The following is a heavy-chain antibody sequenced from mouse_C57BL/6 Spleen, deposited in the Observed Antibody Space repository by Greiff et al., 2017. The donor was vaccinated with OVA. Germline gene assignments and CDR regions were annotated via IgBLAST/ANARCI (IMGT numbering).Heavy chain of an antibody. D-gene: IGHD1-1*01. CDR1: GFTFSDYY. V-gene: IGHV5-12*01. CDR3: ARHGGYYGSTLGSAWFAY. CDR2: ISNGGGST. J-gene: IGHJ3*01. Sequence: EVHLVESGGGLVQPGGSLKLSCAASGFTFSDYYMNWVRQTPEKRLEWVAYISNGGGSTYYPDTVKGRFTISRDNAKNTLYLQMSRLKSEDTALYYCARHGGYYGSTLGSAWFAYWGQGTLVTVSA.